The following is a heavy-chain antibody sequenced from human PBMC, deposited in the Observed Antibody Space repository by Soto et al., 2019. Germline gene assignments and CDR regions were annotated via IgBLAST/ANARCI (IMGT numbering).Heavy chain of an antibody. CDR2: TYYRSKWYN. CDR1: GDSVSSNSAA. D-gene: IGHD6-19*01. CDR3: ARVPGSIAVAGTDYCMDV. J-gene: IGHJ6*04. Sequence: SQTLSLTCAISGDSVSSNSAAWNWIRQSPSRGLEWLGRTYYRSKWYNDYAVSVKSRITINPDTSKNQFSLQLNSVTPEDTAVYYCARVPGSIAVAGTDYCMDVWGKGTTVTVSS. V-gene: IGHV6-1*01.